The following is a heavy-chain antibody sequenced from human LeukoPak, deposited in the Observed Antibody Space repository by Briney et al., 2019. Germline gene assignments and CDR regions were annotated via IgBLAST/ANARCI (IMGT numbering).Heavy chain of an antibody. D-gene: IGHD6-13*01. V-gene: IGHV3-23*01. Sequence: GGSLRLSCAASGFTFSSYAMSWVRQAPGKGLEWVSGISGSGGSTYYVDSVKGRFTISRDNSKNTLYLQMNSLRAGDTAVYYCAKDLGGYSSSWYYFDYWGQGTLVTVSS. CDR2: ISGSGGST. J-gene: IGHJ4*02. CDR1: GFTFSSYA. CDR3: AKDLGGYSSSWYYFDY.